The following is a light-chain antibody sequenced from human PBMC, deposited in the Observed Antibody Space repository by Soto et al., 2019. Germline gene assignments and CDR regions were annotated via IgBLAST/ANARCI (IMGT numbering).Light chain of an antibody. CDR1: QSVRSSY. CDR3: QQYGSTPKT. CDR2: GAS. V-gene: IGKV3-20*01. J-gene: IGKJ2*01. Sequence: EMVLTQSPGTLSLSPGERATLSCRASQSVRSSYLAWFQQKPGQAPRLLIYGASSRATGIPDRFSGSESGTDFTLTISRLEPEDFAVYYCQQYGSTPKTFGQGTKLEIK.